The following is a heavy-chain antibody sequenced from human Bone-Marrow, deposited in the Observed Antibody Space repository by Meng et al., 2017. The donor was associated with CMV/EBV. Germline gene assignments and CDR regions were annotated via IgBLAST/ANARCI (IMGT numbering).Heavy chain of an antibody. D-gene: IGHD3-10*01. V-gene: IGHV1-18*01. CDR1: GYTFTSYG. CDR3: ARGSAVRGVIVYYYGMDV. J-gene: IGHJ6*02. Sequence: ASVKVSCKASGYTFTSYGISWVRQAPGQGLEWMGWISAYNGNTNYAQKLQGRVTMTTDTSTSTAYMELRSLRSDDTAVYYCARGSAVRGVIVYYYGMDVWGQGTTVTVSS. CDR2: ISAYNGNT.